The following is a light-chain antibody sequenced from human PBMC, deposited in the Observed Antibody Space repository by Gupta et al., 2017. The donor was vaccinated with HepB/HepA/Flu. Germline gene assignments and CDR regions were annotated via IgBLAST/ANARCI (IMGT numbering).Light chain of an antibody. CDR2: GAS. CDR1: QSISSSY. V-gene: IGKV3-20*01. Sequence: EIVLTQSPGTLSLSPGERVTLSCRTSQSISSSYLAWYQPKPGQAPRLLIYGASSRATGIPDRFSGSGFETDFTLTIIRLEPEDFAVYYCQQYGSSPYTFGQGTKLEIK. CDR3: QQYGSSPYT. J-gene: IGKJ2*01.